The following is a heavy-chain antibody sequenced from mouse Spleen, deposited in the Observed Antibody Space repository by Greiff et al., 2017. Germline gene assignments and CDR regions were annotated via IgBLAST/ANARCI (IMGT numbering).Heavy chain of an antibody. CDR3: ASSITTVASYYYAMDY. CDR2: ISSGGSYT. D-gene: IGHD1-1*01. Sequence: EVHLVESGGDLVKPGGSLKLSCAASGFTFSSYGMSWVRQTPDKRLEWVATISSGGSYTYYPDSVKGRFTISRDNAKNTLYLQMSSLKSEDTAMYYCASSITTVASYYYAMDYWGQGTSVTVSS. CDR1: GFTFSSYG. V-gene: IGHV5-6*01. J-gene: IGHJ4*01.